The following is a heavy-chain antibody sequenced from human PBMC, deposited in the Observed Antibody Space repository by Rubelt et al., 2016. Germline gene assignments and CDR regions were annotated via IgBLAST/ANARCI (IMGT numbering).Heavy chain of an antibody. D-gene: IGHD3/OR15-3a*01. J-gene: IGHJ5*02. V-gene: IGHV4-39*07. CDR3: ARAAREDWLSHVDL. CDR1: GGSISSSSYY. Sequence: QLQLQESGPGLVKPSETLSLTCTVSGGSISSSSYYWGWIRQPPGKGLEWIGEVSHSGNTNYNPSLRSRVIISLDKAKNQFPLNLSAGTAADTAGYYWARAAREDWLSHVDLWGQGTLVTVSS. CDR2: VSHSGNT.